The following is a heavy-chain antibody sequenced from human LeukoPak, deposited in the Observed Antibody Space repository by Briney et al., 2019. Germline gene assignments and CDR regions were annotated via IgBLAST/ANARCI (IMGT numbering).Heavy chain of an antibody. CDR2: ISASGGST. CDR1: GFTFSSSA. CDR3: ARGRPHGNDY. Sequence: PGGSLRLSCAASGFTFSSSAMSWVRQVPGKGLEWVSGISASGGSTYYADSVRGRFTISRDIAKNTLYLQMNSLRVEDTAVYYCARGRPHGNDYWGQGTLVTVSS. J-gene: IGHJ4*02. D-gene: IGHD4-23*01. V-gene: IGHV3-23*01.